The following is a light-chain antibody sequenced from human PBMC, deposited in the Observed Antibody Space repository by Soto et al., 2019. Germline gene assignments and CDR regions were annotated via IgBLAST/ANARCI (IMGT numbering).Light chain of an antibody. J-gene: IGLJ2*01. CDR2: EVT. CDR3: SSYAGSNTII. Sequence: QSVLTQPPSASGSPGQSVAISCTGASSDIGGYNCVSWYQQHPGKAPKLMIYEVTKRPSGVPDRFSGAKSGNTASLTVSGLQAEDEAYYYCSSYAGSNTIIFGGGTKVTVL. CDR1: SSDIGGYNC. V-gene: IGLV2-8*01.